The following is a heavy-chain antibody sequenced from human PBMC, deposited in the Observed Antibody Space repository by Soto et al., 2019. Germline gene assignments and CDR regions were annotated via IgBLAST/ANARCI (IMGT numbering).Heavy chain of an antibody. CDR1: GFTFSSYA. D-gene: IGHD3-9*01. J-gene: IGHJ5*02. CDR3: AKAGAYYDILTGYYNWFDP. Sequence: GGSLRLSCAASGFTFSSYAMSWVRQAPGKGLEWVSAISGSGGSTYYADTVKGRFTISRDNSKNTLYLQMNSLRAEDTAVYYCAKAGAYYDILTGYYNWFDPWGQGTLVTVSS. V-gene: IGHV3-23*01. CDR2: ISGSGGST.